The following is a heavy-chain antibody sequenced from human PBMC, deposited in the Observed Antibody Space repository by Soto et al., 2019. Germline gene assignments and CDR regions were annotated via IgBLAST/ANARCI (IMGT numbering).Heavy chain of an antibody. Sequence: GRSLRRSCAASGFPFIRYAMRWVRQARGKGLEWVSAISGSGGSTYYADSVKGRFTISRDNSKNTLYLQMNSLRAEDTAVYYCAKERPTYYYDSSLGGFDDWGQGTLVTVSS. CDR3: AKERPTYYYDSSLGGFDD. CDR1: GFPFIRYA. CDR2: ISGSGGST. V-gene: IGHV3-23*01. D-gene: IGHD3-22*01. J-gene: IGHJ4*02.